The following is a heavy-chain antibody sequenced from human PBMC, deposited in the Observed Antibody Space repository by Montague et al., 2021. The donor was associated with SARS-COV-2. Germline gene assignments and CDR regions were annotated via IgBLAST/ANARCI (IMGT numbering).Heavy chain of an antibody. CDR2: IYYSGRT. V-gene: IGHV4-59*01. Sequence: SETLSLTCTVSGDSISTCYWAWIRQPPGRGLEWIGYIYYSGRTNYNPSLKSRVTISVDTSKNQFSLNLSSVTAADTAVYFCARADRWSPDSTPLYYYRGIARRGQGTTVTVSS. CDR3: ARADRWSPDSTPLYYYRGIAR. CDR1: GDSISTCY. D-gene: IGHD5/OR15-5a*01. J-gene: IGHJ6*02.